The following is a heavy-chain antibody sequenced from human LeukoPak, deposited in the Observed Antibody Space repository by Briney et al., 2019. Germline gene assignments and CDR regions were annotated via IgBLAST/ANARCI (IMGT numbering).Heavy chain of an antibody. CDR2: INAYNGHT. J-gene: IGHJ4*02. Sequence: ASVKVSCKTSGYSFSNYGISWVRQAPGQGLEWMGWINAYNGHTNYAQKLQRRVTMTIETSTSIVYMELRSLRSDDTAVYYCARTPPFVGDDHWGQGTLVTVSS. CDR3: ARTPPFVGDDH. CDR1: GYSFSNYG. D-gene: IGHD6-6*01. V-gene: IGHV1-18*01.